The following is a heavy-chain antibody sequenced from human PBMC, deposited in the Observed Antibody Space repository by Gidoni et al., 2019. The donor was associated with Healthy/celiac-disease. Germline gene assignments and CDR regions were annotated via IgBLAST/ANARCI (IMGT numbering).Heavy chain of an antibody. Sequence: EVQLVESGGGLVQPARSLRLSCAASGFTFDDSAMHSVRQAPGKGLEGVPGMSWKSVNRDYADYVKGRFTISRDNAKNSMYQQMNRLRAEDTAVYDCEKDRGEENRPRYYYYYYGMDVWGQGTTVTVSS. D-gene: IGHD3-10*01. CDR1: GFTFDDSA. V-gene: IGHV3-9*01. CDR3: EKDRGEENRPRYYYYYYGMDV. J-gene: IGHJ6*02. CDR2: MSWKSVNR.